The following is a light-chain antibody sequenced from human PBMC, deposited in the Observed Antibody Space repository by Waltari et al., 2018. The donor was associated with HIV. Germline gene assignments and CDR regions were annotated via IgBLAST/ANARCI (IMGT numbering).Light chain of an antibody. V-gene: IGLV3-21*04. CDR1: NIGSLS. CDR3: QVWDSSSDHVL. CDR2: YDN. J-gene: IGLJ2*01. Sequence: SYGVSQPPSVSVAPGQTAAITCGGNNIGSLSVHWYQQRPGQAPLLVISYDNDRPSGIPERFSGSSSGNTATLTIRGVEAGDEADYYCQVWDSSSDHVLFGGGTKLTVL.